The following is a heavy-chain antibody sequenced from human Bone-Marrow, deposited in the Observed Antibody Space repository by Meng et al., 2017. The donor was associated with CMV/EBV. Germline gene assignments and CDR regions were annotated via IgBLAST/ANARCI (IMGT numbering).Heavy chain of an antibody. J-gene: IGHJ6*01. CDR1: GGTFSSYA. V-gene: IGHV1-2*02. CDR2: INPHSGGT. Sequence: ASVKVSCKASGGTFSSYAISWVRQAPGQGLEWLGWINPHSGGTIYAQKFEDRVTLTSDTSISTAYMELRRLRSDDTAVFFCARLFHTTLGTNYYYGMDVWGPGTTVTVYS. CDR3: ARLFHTTLGTNYYYGMDV. D-gene: IGHD3-3*01.